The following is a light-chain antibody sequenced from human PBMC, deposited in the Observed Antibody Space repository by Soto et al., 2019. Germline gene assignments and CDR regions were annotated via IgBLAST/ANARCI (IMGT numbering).Light chain of an antibody. CDR2: EGT. V-gene: IGLV2-23*01. Sequence: QSTLTQPASVSGSPEQSITISCTGTSSDVGAYNLVSWYQQHPGKAPRLIIYEGTKRPSGISHRFSGSKSDNTASLTISGLRAEDEARYHCCSYAGSRTFVFGGGTKLTVL. CDR3: CSYAGSRTFV. CDR1: SSDVGAYNL. J-gene: IGLJ3*02.